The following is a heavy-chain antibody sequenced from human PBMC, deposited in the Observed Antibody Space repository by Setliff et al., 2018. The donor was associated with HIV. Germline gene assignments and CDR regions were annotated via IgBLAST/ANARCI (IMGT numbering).Heavy chain of an antibody. CDR2: INHSGST. Sequence: SETLSLTCAVYGGSFSGFYWNWIRQPPGKGLEWIGEINHSGSTNYNPSLKSRVTISVDTSKNQFSLSLSSVTAADTAVYFCARDPGYTSGSTFHFDYWGQGTLVTVSS. V-gene: IGHV4-34*01. D-gene: IGHD5-18*01. J-gene: IGHJ4*02. CDR1: GGSFSGFY. CDR3: ARDPGYTSGSTFHFDY.